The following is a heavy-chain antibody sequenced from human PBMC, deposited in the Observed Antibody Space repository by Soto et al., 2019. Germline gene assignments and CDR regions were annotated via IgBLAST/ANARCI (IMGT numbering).Heavy chain of an antibody. CDR2: IDTYGSAT. V-gene: IGHV3-74*01. D-gene: IGHD6-19*01. CDR3: VRVLKSIGWDNDVFDI. J-gene: IGHJ3*02. CDR1: GLSLSGYW. Sequence: GGSLRLSCAASGLSLSGYWMHWVRQAPGKGLVWVSRIDTYGSATKYADSVEGRFSISKDNAENTLYLQMNNLRADDTAVYYCVRVLKSIGWDNDVFDIWGQGTMVTVSS.